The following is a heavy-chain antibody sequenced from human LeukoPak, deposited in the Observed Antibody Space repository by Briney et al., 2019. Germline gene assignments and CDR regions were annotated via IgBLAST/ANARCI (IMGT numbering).Heavy chain of an antibody. CDR1: GYTFTSYG. CDR2: IIPILGIA. CDR3: ARAADYGDPFDY. Sequence: ASVKVSCKASGYTFTSYGISWVRQAPGQGLEWMGRIIPILGIANYAQKFQGRVTITADKSTSTAYMELSSLRSEDTAVYYCARAADYGDPFDYWGQGTLVTVSS. D-gene: IGHD4-17*01. J-gene: IGHJ4*02. V-gene: IGHV1-69*04.